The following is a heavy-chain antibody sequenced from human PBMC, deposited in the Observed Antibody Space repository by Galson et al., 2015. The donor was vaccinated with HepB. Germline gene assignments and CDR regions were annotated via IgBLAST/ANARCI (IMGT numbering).Heavy chain of an antibody. CDR1: SGSFSDYY. Sequence: ETLSLTCAVYSGSFSDYYWSWIRQPPGKGLEWIGEINHSENTTCIASLKSRVTVSLDTSKNQFSLKVRSVTAADTAIYYCARGARGSRREGRPTWPISVAFHIWGQGTMVTVSS. V-gene: IGHV4-34*01. CDR3: ARGARGSRREGRPTWPISVAFHI. D-gene: IGHD1-26*01. J-gene: IGHJ3*02. CDR2: INHSENT.